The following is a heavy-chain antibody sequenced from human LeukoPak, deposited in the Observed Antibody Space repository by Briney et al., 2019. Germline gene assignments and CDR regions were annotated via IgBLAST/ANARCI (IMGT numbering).Heavy chain of an antibody. CDR2: ISTYNSNT. CDR3: ARDYDILTGSQHFDY. CDR1: GYTFASYS. D-gene: IGHD3-9*01. Sequence: ASVTVSCTASGYTFASYSISWVRQAPGQGLEWMGWISTYNSNTNYAQKLQGRVTMTTDTSTSTAYMELRSLRSDDTAVYYCARDYDILTGSQHFDYWGQGTLVTVSS. V-gene: IGHV1-18*01. J-gene: IGHJ4*02.